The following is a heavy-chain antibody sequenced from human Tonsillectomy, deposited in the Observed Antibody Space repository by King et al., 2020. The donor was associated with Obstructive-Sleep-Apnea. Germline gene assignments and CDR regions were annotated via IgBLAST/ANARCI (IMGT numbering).Heavy chain of an antibody. D-gene: IGHD3-3*01. J-gene: IGHJ6*02. CDR1: GGSISSSSYY. CDR3: ARESDDFWSEPFHGMDV. CDR2: IYYSGST. V-gene: IGHV4-39*07. Sequence: QLQESGPGLVKPSETLSLTCTVSGGSISSSSYYWGWIRQPPGKGLEWIGSIYYSGSTYYNPSLKSRVTISVDTSKNQFSLKLSSVTAADTAVYYCARESDDFWSEPFHGMDVWGQGTTVTVSS.